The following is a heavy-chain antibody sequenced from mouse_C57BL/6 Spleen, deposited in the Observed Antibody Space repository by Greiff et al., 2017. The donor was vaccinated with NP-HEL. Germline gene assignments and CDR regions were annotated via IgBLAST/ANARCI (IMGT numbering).Heavy chain of an antibody. Sequence: EVKLMESGGGLVKPGGSLKLSCAASGFTFSDYGMHWVRQAPEKGLEWVAYISSGSSTIYYADTVKGRFTISRDNAKNTLFLHMTSLRSEDTAMYYCARGVMDYCGQGTSVTVSS. CDR2: ISSGSSTI. CDR3: ARGVMDY. J-gene: IGHJ4*01. CDR1: GFTFSDYG. V-gene: IGHV5-17*01.